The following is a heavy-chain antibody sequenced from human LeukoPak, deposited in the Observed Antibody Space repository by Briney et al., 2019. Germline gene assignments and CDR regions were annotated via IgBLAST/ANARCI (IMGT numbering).Heavy chain of an antibody. Sequence: PGGSLRLSRAASGFTFSSYAITWVRQAPGKGLEWVSFIRYDGNNKLYADSVKGRFTISRDNSKNTLYLHINSLRAEDTAVYYCVKDNPLDYWGQGTLVIVSS. V-gene: IGHV3-30*02. J-gene: IGHJ4*02. CDR1: GFTFSSYA. CDR3: VKDNPLDY. CDR2: IRYDGNNK. D-gene: IGHD1-14*01.